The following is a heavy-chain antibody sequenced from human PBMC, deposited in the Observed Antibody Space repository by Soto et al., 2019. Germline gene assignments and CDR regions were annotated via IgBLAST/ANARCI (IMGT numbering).Heavy chain of an antibody. Sequence: QVQLVESGGGVVQPGRSLRLSCAASGFSFTTYGMHWVRQAPGEGLEWVAVIWYDGSNKYYADSVKGRFTISRDTSKNTLYLQMNGLRAEDTAVYYWGKDRGGGAVVPDYWGQGTLVTVSS. D-gene: IGHD2-21*01. CDR3: GKDRGGGAVVPDY. J-gene: IGHJ4*02. CDR1: GFSFTTYG. CDR2: IWYDGSNK. V-gene: IGHV3-33*06.